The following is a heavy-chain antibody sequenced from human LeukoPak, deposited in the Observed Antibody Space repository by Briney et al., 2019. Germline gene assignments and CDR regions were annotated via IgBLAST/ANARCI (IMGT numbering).Heavy chain of an antibody. CDR2: ISSSGSTI. CDR1: GFTFSSHW. D-gene: IGHD4-17*01. CDR3: ARDRDYGDYPSGSRFDP. V-gene: IGHV3-48*04. Sequence: GGSLRLSCAASGFTFSSHWMSWVRQAPGKGLEWVSYISSSGSTIYYADSVKGRFTISRDNAKNSLYLQMNSLRAEDTAVYYCARDRDYGDYPSGSRFDPWGQGTLVTVSS. J-gene: IGHJ5*02.